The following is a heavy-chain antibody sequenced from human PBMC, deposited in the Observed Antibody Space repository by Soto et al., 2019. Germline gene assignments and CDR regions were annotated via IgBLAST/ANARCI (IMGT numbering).Heavy chain of an antibody. V-gene: IGHV3-66*01. Sequence: EVQLVESGGGLVQPGGSLRLSCAASGFTVSSNYMSWVRQAPGKGLEWVSVIYSGGSTYYADSVKGRFTISRDNSKSTLYLQMNSLRAEDTAVYYCARGYYDFWSGGFDYWGQGTLVTVSS. D-gene: IGHD3-3*01. J-gene: IGHJ4*02. CDR3: ARGYYDFWSGGFDY. CDR2: IYSGGST. CDR1: GFTVSSNY.